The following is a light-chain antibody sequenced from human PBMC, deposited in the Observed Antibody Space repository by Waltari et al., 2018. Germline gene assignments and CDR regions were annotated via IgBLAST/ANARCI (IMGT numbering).Light chain of an antibody. Sequence: EIVSTQSPATLSLSPGERAALSCRASRSVSNFLAWYQQKPGQPPRLLIYDASNRATGIPARFSGSGSGTDFTLTISSLEPEDFAIYYCQQRYNWPPLTFGGGTRVEI. J-gene: IGKJ4*01. CDR1: RSVSNF. V-gene: IGKV3-11*01. CDR2: DAS. CDR3: QQRYNWPPLT.